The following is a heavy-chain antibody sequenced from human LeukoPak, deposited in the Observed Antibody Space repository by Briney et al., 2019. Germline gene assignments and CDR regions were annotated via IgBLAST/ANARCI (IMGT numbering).Heavy chain of an antibody. CDR1: GFTLRYYP. D-gene: IGHD5-12*01. CDR2: ISYDGSNK. V-gene: IGHV3-30*01. Sequence: GFLGPSRAAPGFTLRYYPLDLVRPAPGKGAGGVAVISYDGSNKYYADSVKGRFTISRDNSKNTLYLQMNSLRTEDTAMYYCTRGYRMGFDYWGQGTLVTVSS. CDR3: TRGYRMGFDY. J-gene: IGHJ4*02.